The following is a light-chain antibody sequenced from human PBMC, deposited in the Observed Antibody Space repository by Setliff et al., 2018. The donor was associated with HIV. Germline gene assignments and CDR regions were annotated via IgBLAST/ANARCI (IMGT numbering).Light chain of an antibody. Sequence: QSALTQPASVSESPGQSITISCTGTSSDVGAYNFVSWYQQYPGKAPQLMIYDVFGRPSGVSHRFSGSKSGNTASLTISGLRPEDGADYYCSSFTTSRKFVFGTGTKVTVL. CDR2: DVF. V-gene: IGLV2-14*03. J-gene: IGLJ1*01. CDR1: SSDVGAYNF. CDR3: SSFTTSRKFV.